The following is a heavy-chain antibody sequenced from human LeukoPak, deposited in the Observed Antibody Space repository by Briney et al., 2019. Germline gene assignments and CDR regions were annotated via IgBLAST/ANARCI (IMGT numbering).Heavy chain of an antibody. J-gene: IGHJ4*02. CDR2: IYPRDSRT. V-gene: IGHV5-51*01. CDR1: GYSFSSYW. D-gene: IGHD2-2*01. Sequence: MPGESLKISCKGSGYSFSSYWIAWVRQMPGKGLEWMGVIYPRDSRTTYSPSFQDQVTISADKSISTAYLQWTSLKAPDTAMYYCARHLSDITSSPNYWGPGTLVTVSS. CDR3: ARHLSDITSSPNY.